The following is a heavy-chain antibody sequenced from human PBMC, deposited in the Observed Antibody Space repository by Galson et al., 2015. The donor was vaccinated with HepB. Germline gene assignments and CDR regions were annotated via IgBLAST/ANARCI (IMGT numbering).Heavy chain of an antibody. CDR2: IIPILGIA. CDR3: ASSNKVVTAIRAGDWSVNYGMDV. V-gene: IGHV1-69*02. Sequence: SVKVSCKASGGTFSSYTISWVRQAPGQGLEWMGRIIPILGIANYAQKFQGRVTITADKSTSTAYMELSSLRSEDTAVYYCASSNKVVTAIRAGDWSVNYGMDVWGQGTTVTVSS. J-gene: IGHJ6*02. CDR1: GGTFSSYT. D-gene: IGHD2-21*02.